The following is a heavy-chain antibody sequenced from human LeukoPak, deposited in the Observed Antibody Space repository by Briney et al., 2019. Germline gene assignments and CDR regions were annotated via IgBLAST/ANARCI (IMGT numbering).Heavy chain of an antibody. CDR3: ARGRGYAKGSGRTNWFDP. D-gene: IGHD3-10*01. CDR1: GGSFSGYY. J-gene: IGHJ5*02. Sequence: SETLSLTCAVYGGSFSGYYWSWIRQPPGKGLEWIREINLSGSTNYNPSLKSRVTISVDTSKNQFSLKLSSVTAADTAVYYCARGRGYAKGSGRTNWFDPWGQGTLVTVSS. CDR2: INLSGST. V-gene: IGHV4-34*01.